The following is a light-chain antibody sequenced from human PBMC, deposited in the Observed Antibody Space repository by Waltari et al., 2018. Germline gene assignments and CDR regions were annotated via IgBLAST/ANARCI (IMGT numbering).Light chain of an antibody. CDR3: QQRSNWPRT. CDR1: PGVSSY. CDR2: SAS. J-gene: IGKJ1*01. V-gene: IGKV3-11*01. Sequence: EIVLTHYPATLSLSPGDRATLSCRASPGVSSYLAWYHQQPGQAPRLLIYSASNRATGIPARFSGSGSGTDFTLPISSLGPQDFAVYYFQQRSNWPRTFGQGTKVEIK.